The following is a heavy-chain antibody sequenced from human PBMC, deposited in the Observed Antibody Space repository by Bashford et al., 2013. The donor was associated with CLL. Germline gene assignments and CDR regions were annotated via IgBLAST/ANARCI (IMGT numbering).Heavy chain of an antibody. CDR3: ARGPMIVVVINPGEPYYYYYYGMDV. V-gene: IGHV4-34*01. Sequence: SETPVPHLRCLWWVLHVVTYVEAGIRQPPGKGLEWIGEINHSGSTNYNPSLKSRVTISVDTSKNQFSLKLSSVTAADTAVYYCARGPMIVVVINPGEPYYYYYYGMDVWGQGTTVTVSS. J-gene: IGHJ6*02. CDR2: INHSGST. D-gene: IGHD3-22*01. CDR1: WVLHVVTY.